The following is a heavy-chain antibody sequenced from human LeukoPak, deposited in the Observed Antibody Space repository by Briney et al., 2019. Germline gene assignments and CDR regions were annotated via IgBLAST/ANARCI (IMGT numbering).Heavy chain of an antibody. V-gene: IGHV5-51*01. J-gene: IGHJ4*02. CDR2: IYPGDSDT. CDR3: ARHVYYDDYAIYYDY. CDR1: GYSFTSYW. D-gene: IGHD4-17*01. Sequence: KRGESLKISCKGSGYSFTSYWIGWVRQMPGKGLEWMGIIYPGDSDTRYSPSFQGQVTISADKSISTAYLQWSSLKASDTAMYYCARHVYYDDYAIYYDYWGQGTLVTVSS.